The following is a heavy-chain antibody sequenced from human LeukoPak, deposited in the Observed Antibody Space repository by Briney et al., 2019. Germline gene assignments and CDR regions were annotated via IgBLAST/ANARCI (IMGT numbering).Heavy chain of an antibody. CDR3: ARNNGMDV. J-gene: IGHJ6*02. CDR2: VNRDGSET. V-gene: IGHV3-7*03. CDR1: GFASSSHW. Sequence: GGSLRLPCAASGFASSSHWMTWVRQVPGRGPEWVANVNRDGSETYYLDSVKGRFTISKDNAKNSLYLQMNSLRAEDTALYHCARNNGMDVWGQGTTVIVSS.